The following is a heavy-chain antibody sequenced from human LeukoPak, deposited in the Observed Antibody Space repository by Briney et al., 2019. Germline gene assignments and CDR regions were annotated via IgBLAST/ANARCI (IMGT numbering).Heavy chain of an antibody. D-gene: IGHD2-2*01. V-gene: IGHV4-59*08. CDR2: IYYSGST. Sequence: SETLSLTCGGSGGSISSYYWSWIRQPPGKGLEWIGYIYYSGSTNYNPSLKSRVTISVDTSKNQFSLKQSAVTAADTAVYYCARQAPMTTYAHRGQGTLVTVSS. CDR1: GGSISSYY. CDR3: ARQAPMTTYAH. J-gene: IGHJ4*02.